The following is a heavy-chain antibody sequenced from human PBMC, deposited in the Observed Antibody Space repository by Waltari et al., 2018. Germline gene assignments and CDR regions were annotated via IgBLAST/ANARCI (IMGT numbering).Heavy chain of an antibody. V-gene: IGHV3-23*01. CDR3: AKGGYCSSTSCLRYYYYYYMDV. CDR1: GFTFSSYA. D-gene: IGHD2-2*01. Sequence: EVQLLESGGGLVQPGGSLRLSCAASGFTFSSYAMSWVRQAPGKGLEWVSAISGSGGSTYYADSVKGRFTISRDNSKNTLYLQMNSLRAEDTAVYYCAKGGYCSSTSCLRYYYYYYMDVWGKGTTVTISS. J-gene: IGHJ6*03. CDR2: ISGSGGST.